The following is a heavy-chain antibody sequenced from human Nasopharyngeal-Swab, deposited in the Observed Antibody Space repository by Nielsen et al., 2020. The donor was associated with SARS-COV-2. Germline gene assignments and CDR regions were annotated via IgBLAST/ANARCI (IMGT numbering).Heavy chain of an antibody. D-gene: IGHD2-2*03. CDR2: IKQDGSEK. CDR3: ARGVVGYCSSTSCTTDSYYYYYMDV. Sequence: GGSLRLSCAASGFTFSSYWMSWVRQAPGKGLEWVANIKQDGSEKYYVDSVKGRFTISRDNAKNSLYLQMNSVRAEDTAVYYCARGVVGYCSSTSCTTDSYYYYYMDVWGKGTTVTVSS. J-gene: IGHJ6*03. CDR1: GFTFSSYW. V-gene: IGHV3-7*03.